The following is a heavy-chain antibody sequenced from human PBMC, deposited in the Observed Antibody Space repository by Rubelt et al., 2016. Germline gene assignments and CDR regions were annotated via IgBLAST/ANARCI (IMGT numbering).Heavy chain of an antibody. V-gene: IGHV1-69*04. J-gene: IGHJ4*03. CDR3: ANSGSSGWYAPCDY. Sequence: QVQLVQSGAEVKKPGSSVKVSCKASGGTLSSYGISWVRQAPGQGLEWMGRIMLILGMANYAQKLQGRVTITADKSTSTAYMELSSLRSEDTAVYYCANSGSSGWYAPCDYWGQGTLVTVSS. CDR1: GGTLSSYG. CDR2: IMLILGMA. D-gene: IGHD6-19*01.